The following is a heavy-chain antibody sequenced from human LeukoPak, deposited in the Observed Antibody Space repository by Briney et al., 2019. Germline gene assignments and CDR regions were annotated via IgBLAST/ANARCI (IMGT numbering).Heavy chain of an antibody. Sequence: GGPLRLSCAASGFTFSHHDVNWVRKAPGKGLEWVSYIGSGGRTIYYADSEKGLFTISRDNAKNSLYLQMNSLRAEDTAVYYCARDLYKSGLDYWGQRSHVT. CDR2: IGSGGRTI. CDR1: GFTFSHHD. V-gene: IGHV3-48*03. CDR3: ARDLYKSGLDY. J-gene: IGHJ4*02. D-gene: IGHD1-26*01.